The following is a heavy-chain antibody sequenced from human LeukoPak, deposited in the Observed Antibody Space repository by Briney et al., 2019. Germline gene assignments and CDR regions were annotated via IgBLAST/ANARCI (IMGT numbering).Heavy chain of an antibody. CDR1: GFTFSSYG. CDR3: AKDRGIISDY. D-gene: IGHD3-10*01. Sequence: GGSLRLSCAASGFTFSSYGMSWVRQAPGKGLEWVSGLRGSGGSTYYADSVKGRFIISRDNSKNTLYLQMNSLRVEDTAVYYCAKDRGIISDYWGQGTLVTVSS. CDR2: LRGSGGST. J-gene: IGHJ4*02. V-gene: IGHV3-23*01.